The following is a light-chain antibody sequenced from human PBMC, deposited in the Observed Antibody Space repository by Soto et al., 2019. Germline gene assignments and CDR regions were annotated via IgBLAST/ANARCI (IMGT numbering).Light chain of an antibody. Sequence: DIQMTQSPSSLSASVGDRVTITCRASQSIRRYLNWYQQRPGKAPKFLIYDASSLQGGVPSRFSGSGSGTDFTLTISSLQPEDFATYYCQQSFDSPTFGQGTRVEVK. CDR2: DAS. CDR3: QQSFDSPT. V-gene: IGKV1-39*01. J-gene: IGKJ1*01. CDR1: QSIRRY.